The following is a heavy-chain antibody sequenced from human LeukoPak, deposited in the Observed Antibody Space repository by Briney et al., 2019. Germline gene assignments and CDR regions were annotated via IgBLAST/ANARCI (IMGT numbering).Heavy chain of an antibody. J-gene: IGHJ4*02. CDR3: ARGGDYGGRFDY. V-gene: IGHV1-69*13. Sequence: SVKVSCKASGGTFSSYAISWVRQAPGQGLEWMGGIIPIFGAANYAQKFQGRVTITADESTRTAYMELSSLRSEDTAVYYCARGGDYGGRFDYWGQGTLDTVSS. CDR2: IIPIFGAA. D-gene: IGHD4-23*01. CDR1: GGTFSSYA.